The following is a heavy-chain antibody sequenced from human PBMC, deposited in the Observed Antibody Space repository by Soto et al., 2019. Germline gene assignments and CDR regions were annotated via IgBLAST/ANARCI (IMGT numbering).Heavy chain of an antibody. CDR2: IIPIFGTA. CDR3: ASVRSLPAAISGGWFDP. CDR1: GGTFSSYA. D-gene: IGHD2-2*01. J-gene: IGHJ5*02. Sequence: QVQLVQSGAEVKKPGSSVKVSCKASGGTFSSYAISWVRQAPGQGLEWMGGIIPIFGTANYAQKFQGRVTITADESTSTAYMELSSLRSEDTAMYYCASVRSLPAAISGGWFDPWGQGTLVTVSS. V-gene: IGHV1-69*01.